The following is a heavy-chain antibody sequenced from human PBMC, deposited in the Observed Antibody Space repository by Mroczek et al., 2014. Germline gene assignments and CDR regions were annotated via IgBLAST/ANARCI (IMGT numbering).Heavy chain of an antibody. Sequence: QVQLVQSGPGLVKPSETLSLTCTVSGGSISSYYWSWIRQPPGKGLEWIGYIYYSGSTNYNPSLKSRVTISVDTSKNQFSLKLSSVTAADTAVYYCARDNGRVGATNYFDYVGQGNPGHRLL. CDR2: IYYSGST. D-gene: IGHD1-26*01. CDR3: ARDNGRVGATNYFDY. J-gene: IGHJ4*01. CDR1: GGSISSYY. V-gene: IGHV4-59*01.